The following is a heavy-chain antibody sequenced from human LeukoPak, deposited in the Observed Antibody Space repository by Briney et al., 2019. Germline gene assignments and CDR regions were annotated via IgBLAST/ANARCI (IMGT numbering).Heavy chain of an antibody. CDR1: GSIFGGYW. D-gene: IGHD3-3*01. J-gene: IGHJ4*02. Sequence: GGSLRLSCAASGSIFGGYWMSWVRQAPGRGLEWVANINPDGSIKYYVDSIKGRFTISRDNAKNSLYLQMNSLRAEDTAVYYCASGFLQWLYWGQGTLVTVSS. CDR2: INPDGSIK. V-gene: IGHV3-7*01. CDR3: ASGFLQWLY.